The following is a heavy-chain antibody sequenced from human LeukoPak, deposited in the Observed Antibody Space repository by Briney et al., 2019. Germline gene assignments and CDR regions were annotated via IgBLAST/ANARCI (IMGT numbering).Heavy chain of an antibody. V-gene: IGHV3-9*01. CDR3: AKDSRALTPTAFDI. Sequence: PGGSLRLSCAASGFTFDDYAMHWVRQAPGKGLEWFSGISWNSGNIGYADSVKGRFTISRDNAKNSLYLQMNSLRAEDTALYYCAKDSRALTPTAFDIWGQGTMVTVSS. D-gene: IGHD4/OR15-4a*01. CDR1: GFTFDDYA. J-gene: IGHJ3*02. CDR2: ISWNSGNI.